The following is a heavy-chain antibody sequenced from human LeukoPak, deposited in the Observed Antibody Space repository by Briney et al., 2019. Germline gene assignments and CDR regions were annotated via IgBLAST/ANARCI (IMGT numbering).Heavy chain of an antibody. CDR3: ARRRPGLSYGYTQTGYFDY. CDR1: GGSISSSSYY. CDR2: INHSGST. Sequence: PSETLSLTCTVSGGSISSSSYYWGWIRQPPWKGLEWIGEINHSGSTNYNPSLKSRVTISVDTSKNQFSLKLSSVTAADTAVYYCARRRPGLSYGYTQTGYFDYWGQGTLVTVSS. J-gene: IGHJ4*02. D-gene: IGHD5-18*01. V-gene: IGHV4-39*07.